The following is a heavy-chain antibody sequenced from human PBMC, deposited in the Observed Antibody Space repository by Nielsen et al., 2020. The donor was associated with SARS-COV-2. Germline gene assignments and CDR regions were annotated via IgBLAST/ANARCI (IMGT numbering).Heavy chain of an antibody. CDR1: GYTFTSYD. J-gene: IGHJ6*02. CDR2: INPSSGWT. Sequence: ASVKVSCKASGYTFTSYDINWVRQAPGQGLEWMGLINPSSGWTSHAQKFQGRLTMTADTSTSTVYMELSSLTSEDTAVFFCARGSTLGSLGYIALDVWGHGTTVTVSS. D-gene: IGHD5-24*01. CDR3: ARGSTLGSLGYIALDV. V-gene: IGHV1-46*01.